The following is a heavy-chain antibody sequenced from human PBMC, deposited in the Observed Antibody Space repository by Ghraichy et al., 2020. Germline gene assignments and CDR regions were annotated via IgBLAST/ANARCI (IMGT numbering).Heavy chain of an antibody. V-gene: IGHV3-48*03. D-gene: IGHD6-19*01. CDR1: GFTFSSYE. Sequence: GGTLRLSCAASGFTFSSYEMNWVRQAPGKGLEWVSYISSSGSTIYYADSVKGRFTISRDNAKNSLYLQMNSLRAEDTAVYYCARDGVYSSGWYPNTYYYYYYMDVWGKGTTVTVSS. CDR3: ARDGVYSSGWYPNTYYYYYYMDV. J-gene: IGHJ6*03. CDR2: ISSSGSTI.